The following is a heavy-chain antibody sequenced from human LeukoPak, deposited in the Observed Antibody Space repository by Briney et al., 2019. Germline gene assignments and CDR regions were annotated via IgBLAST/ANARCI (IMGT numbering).Heavy chain of an antibody. V-gene: IGHV1-69*06. D-gene: IGHD3-22*01. CDR1: GGTFSNYA. CDR3: ARTYYYDSSGYYSHYYYYMDV. Sequence: GASVKVSCKASGGTFSNYAISWVRQAPGQGLEWMGGIIPIFGTANYAQKFQGRVTITADKSTSTAYMELSSLRSEDTAVYYCARTYYYDSSGYYSHYYYYMDVWGKGTTVTVSS. J-gene: IGHJ6*03. CDR2: IIPIFGTA.